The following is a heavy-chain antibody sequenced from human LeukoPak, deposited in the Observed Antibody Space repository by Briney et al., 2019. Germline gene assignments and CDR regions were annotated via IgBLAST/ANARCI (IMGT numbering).Heavy chain of an antibody. Sequence: SETLSLTCTVSGGSISSSSYYWGWIRQPPGKGLEWIGYIYYSGSTNYNPSLKSRVTISVDTSKNQFSLKLSSVTAADTAVYYCARDRGVSARPGYMDVWGKGTTVTVSS. J-gene: IGHJ6*03. CDR3: ARDRGVSARPGYMDV. D-gene: IGHD6-6*01. V-gene: IGHV4-61*01. CDR1: GGSISSSSYY. CDR2: IYYSGST.